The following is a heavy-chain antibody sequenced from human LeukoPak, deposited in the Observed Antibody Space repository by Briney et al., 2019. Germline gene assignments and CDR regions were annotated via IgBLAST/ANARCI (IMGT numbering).Heavy chain of an antibody. CDR3: AKVIRDGYNWNY. Sequence: GGSLRLSCAASGFTFTNYAMSWVCQAPGKGLEWVSAISGSGTNTYYADSVKGRFTISRDNSKNTLFLQMNSLRAEDTAVYYCAKVIRDGYNWNYWGQGTLVTVSS. D-gene: IGHD5-24*01. J-gene: IGHJ4*02. CDR1: GFTFTNYA. CDR2: ISGSGTNT. V-gene: IGHV3-23*01.